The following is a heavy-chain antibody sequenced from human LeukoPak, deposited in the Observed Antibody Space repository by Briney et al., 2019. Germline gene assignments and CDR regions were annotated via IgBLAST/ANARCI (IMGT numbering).Heavy chain of an antibody. D-gene: IGHD1-14*01. CDR3: AKRDGVAPTWNQ. Sequence: GGSLRLSCAASGFTFSRYTMNWVRQAPGKALEWISYIDSSNTIYYADSVKGRFTISRDNAKNSVFLEMSSLRVEDTAVYYCAKRDGVAPTWNQWGQGTLVTVSS. CDR1: GFTFSRYT. J-gene: IGHJ4*02. CDR2: IDSSNTI. V-gene: IGHV3-48*01.